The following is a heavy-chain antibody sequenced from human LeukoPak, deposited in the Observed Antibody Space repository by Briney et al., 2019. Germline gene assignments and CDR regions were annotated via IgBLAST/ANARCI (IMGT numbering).Heavy chain of an antibody. V-gene: IGHV3-30*02. Sequence: PGGSLRLSCAASGFTFSSYGMHWVRQAPGKGLEWVAFIRYDGSNKYYADSVKGRFTISRDNSKNTLYLQMNSLRAEDTAVYYCARGSGYDDPWFDPWGQGTLVTVSS. CDR2: IRYDGSNK. CDR3: ARGSGYDDPWFDP. CDR1: GFTFSSYG. D-gene: IGHD5-12*01. J-gene: IGHJ5*02.